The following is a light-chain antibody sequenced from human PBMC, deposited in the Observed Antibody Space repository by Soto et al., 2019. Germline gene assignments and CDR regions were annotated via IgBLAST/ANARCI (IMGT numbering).Light chain of an antibody. CDR1: QSVASN. J-gene: IGKJ2*01. CDR3: QKYHNWPPQYT. V-gene: IGKV3-15*01. Sequence: EIVMTQSPASLSVSPGDGATLSCRASQSVASNVAWYQQKPGQGPRLLIHGASTRAVGVPARFSGSGSGTDFTLAISSLQSEDFAVYYCQKYHNWPPQYTFGQGKKLQIK. CDR2: GAS.